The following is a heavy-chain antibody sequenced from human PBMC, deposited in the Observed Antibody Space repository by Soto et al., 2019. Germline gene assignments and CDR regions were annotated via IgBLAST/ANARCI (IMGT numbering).Heavy chain of an antibody. V-gene: IGHV1-18*01. CDR2: ISAYNGNT. J-gene: IGHJ4*02. Sequence: QVQLVQSGAEVKKPGASVKVSCKASGYTFTSYGISWVRQAPGQRLEWMGWISAYNGNTNYAQKLQGRVTMTTDPSTSTAYLDLRRLRSDDTAVYYCARETSIAAADYWGQGTLVTVSS. D-gene: IGHD6-13*01. CDR3: ARETSIAAADY. CDR1: GYTFTSYG.